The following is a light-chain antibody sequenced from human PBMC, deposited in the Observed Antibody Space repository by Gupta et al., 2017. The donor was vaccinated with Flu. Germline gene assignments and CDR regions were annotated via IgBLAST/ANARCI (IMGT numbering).Light chain of an antibody. CDR3: KQAKRFPCT. CDR2: AAS. CDR1: HGISSW. Sequence: MTQSPSSVSASVGDRVTITCRSSHGISSWLAWYQQKPGKAPKLLIYAASSLQSGVPSRFSGSGSGTDFTLNISSMETEDVGTYYCKQAKRFPCTFGEGTKVEI. V-gene: IGKV1D-12*01. J-gene: IGKJ2*02.